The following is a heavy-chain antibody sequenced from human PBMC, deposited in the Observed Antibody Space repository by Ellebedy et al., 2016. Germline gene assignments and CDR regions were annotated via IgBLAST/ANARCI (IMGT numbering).Heavy chain of an antibody. CDR2: FDPEDGET. V-gene: IGHV1-24*01. CDR3: ATPQPLADAFDI. J-gene: IGHJ3*02. D-gene: IGHD2-2*01. Sequence: ASVKVSCXVSGYTLTELSMHWVRQAPGKGLEWMGGFDPEDGETIYAQKFQGRVTMTEDTSTDTAYMELSSLRSEDTAVYYCATPQPLADAFDIWGQGTMVTVSS. CDR1: GYTLTELS.